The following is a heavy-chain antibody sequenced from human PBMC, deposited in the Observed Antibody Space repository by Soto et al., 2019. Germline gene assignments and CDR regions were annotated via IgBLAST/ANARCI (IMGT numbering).Heavy chain of an antibody. J-gene: IGHJ6*02. CDR1: GGTFSSYA. V-gene: IGHV1-69*01. CDR3: ARVGYGAGSYYTYYYYGTDV. Sequence: QVQLVQSGAEVKKPGSSVKVSCKASGGTFSSYAISWVRQAPGQGFEWMGGIIPIFGTANYAQKFQGRVTITADETTSTAYMEVSSLRSEDTAVYYGARVGYGAGSYYTYYYYGTDVGGQGTTVTVSS. D-gene: IGHD3-10*01. CDR2: IIPIFGTA.